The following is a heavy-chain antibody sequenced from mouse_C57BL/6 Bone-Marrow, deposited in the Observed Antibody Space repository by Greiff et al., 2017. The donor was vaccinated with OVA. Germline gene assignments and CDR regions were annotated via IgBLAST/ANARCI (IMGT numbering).Heavy chain of an antibody. V-gene: IGHV5-17*01. D-gene: IGHD3-2*02. CDR1: GFTFSDYG. CDR3: AAWRLYAMDY. J-gene: IGHJ4*01. Sequence: EVQLVESGGGLVKPGGSLKLSCAASGFTFSDYGMHWVRQAPEKGLEWVAYISSGSSTIYYADTVKGRFTISRDNAKNTLFLQMTSLRSEDTAMYYCAAWRLYAMDYWGQGTSVTVSS. CDR2: ISSGSSTI.